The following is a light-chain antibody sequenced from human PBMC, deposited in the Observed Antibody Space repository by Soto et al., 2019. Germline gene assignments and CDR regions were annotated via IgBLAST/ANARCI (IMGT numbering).Light chain of an antibody. V-gene: IGKV3-11*01. CDR3: QQRSNWPPSIT. CDR1: QSVSSY. Sequence: EIVLTQSPATLSLSPGERATLSCRASQSVSSYLAWYQQNPGQAPRLLIYDASNRATGIPARFSGSGSGTDFTLNISSLEPEDFAVYYCQQRSNWPPSITFGQGTRVEIK. CDR2: DAS. J-gene: IGKJ5*01.